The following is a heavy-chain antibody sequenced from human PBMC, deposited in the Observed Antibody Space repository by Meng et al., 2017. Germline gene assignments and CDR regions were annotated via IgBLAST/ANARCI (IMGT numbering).Heavy chain of an antibody. D-gene: IGHD6-19*01. CDR2: MNPNSGNT. V-gene: IGHV1-8*01. Sequence: QVQLLPAGDEVKKPGAVGNVSCKASGYTFTSYDINWVRQATGQGLEWMGWMNPNSGNTGYAQKFQGRVTMTRNTSISTAYMELSSLRSEDTAVYYCARDDSSGWYYFDYWGQGTLVTVSS. CDR1: GYTFTSYD. J-gene: IGHJ4*02. CDR3: ARDDSSGWYYFDY.